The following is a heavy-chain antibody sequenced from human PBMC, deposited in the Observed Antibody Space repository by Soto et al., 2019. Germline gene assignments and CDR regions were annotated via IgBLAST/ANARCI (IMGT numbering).Heavy chain of an antibody. CDR1: GFNGSSYE. Sequence: EVQLVESGGGWVQPGGSLRLSCAASGFNGSSYEMNWVRQAPGKGLEWVSYISSSGSIIYDAESVKGRLTISRDNAKNSLYLPMNSLRAEDTGVYYCARENYDFWSGYSLHGMDVWGQGTTVTVSS. J-gene: IGHJ6*02. V-gene: IGHV3-48*03. D-gene: IGHD3-3*01. CDR2: ISSSGSII. CDR3: ARENYDFWSGYSLHGMDV.